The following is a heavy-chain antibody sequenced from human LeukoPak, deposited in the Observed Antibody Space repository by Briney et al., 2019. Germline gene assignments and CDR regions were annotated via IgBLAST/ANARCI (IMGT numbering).Heavy chain of an antibody. Sequence: SKTLSLTCAVYGGSFSGYYWSWIRQPPGKGLEWIGGINHSGSTNYNPSLKSRVTISVDTSKNQFSLKLSSVTAADTAVYYCARTYGRYGMDVWGQGTTVTVSS. CDR2: INHSGST. J-gene: IGHJ6*02. V-gene: IGHV4-34*01. D-gene: IGHD4-17*01. CDR3: ARTYGRYGMDV. CDR1: GGSFSGYY.